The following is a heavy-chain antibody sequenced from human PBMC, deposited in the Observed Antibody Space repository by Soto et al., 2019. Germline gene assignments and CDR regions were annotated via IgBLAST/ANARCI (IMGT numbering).Heavy chain of an antibody. J-gene: IGHJ6*02. CDR1: GYSFTDYH. Sequence: ASVKVSCKASGYSFTDYHIHWVRQAPGQGLEWLGRINPKSGGTSTAQKFQGWVTMTTDTSISTASMELTRLTSGDTAIYYCARGDSTDCSNGVCSFFYNHDMDVWGQGTTVTVSS. D-gene: IGHD2-8*01. CDR3: ARGDSTDCSNGVCSFFYNHDMDV. V-gene: IGHV1-2*04. CDR2: INPKSGGT.